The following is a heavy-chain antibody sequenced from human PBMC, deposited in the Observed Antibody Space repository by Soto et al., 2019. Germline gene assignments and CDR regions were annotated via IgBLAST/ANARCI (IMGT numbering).Heavy chain of an antibody. V-gene: IGHV1-3*01. D-gene: IGHD6-13*01. CDR1: GCTFTTYA. Sequence: GASVKVSCKASGCTFTTYAIHWVRQAPGQRLEWMGWIHVGNGNTKYSQKLQGRVTISRDTSASTAYMELSSLRSEDTAVYYCARDSSPTSSWLDYWGRGTLVTVSS. CDR2: IHVGNGNT. CDR3: ARDSSPTSSWLDY. J-gene: IGHJ4*02.